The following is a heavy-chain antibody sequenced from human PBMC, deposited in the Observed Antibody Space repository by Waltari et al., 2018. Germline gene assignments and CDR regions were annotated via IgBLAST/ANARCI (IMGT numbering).Heavy chain of an antibody. CDR3: ARETYYYYYGMDV. V-gene: IGHV3-7*01. J-gene: IGHJ6*02. Sequence: EVQLVESGGGLVQPGGSLRLSCLVSGFTFSDYWMSWVRQAPGKGLEWVANIKQDGSDIYYADSVKGRFTISRDNAKNSLYLQMNSLRAEDTAVYYCARETYYYYYGMDVWGQGTTVTVSS. CDR1: GFTFSDYW. CDR2: IKQDGSDI.